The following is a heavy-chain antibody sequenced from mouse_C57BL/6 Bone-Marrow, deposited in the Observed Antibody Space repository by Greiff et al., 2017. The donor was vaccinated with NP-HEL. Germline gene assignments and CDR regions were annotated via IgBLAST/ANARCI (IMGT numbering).Heavy chain of an antibody. CDR3: ARDLPGNFDV. CDR2: ICNWAYSI. J-gene: IGHJ1*03. V-gene: IGHV5-15*01. Sequence: EVQVVESGGGLVQPGGSLKLSCAASGFTFSDYGMAWVRQAPRKGPEWVGFICNWAYSINYTDTVKGQFTMSRENAKSTLYLEMSSLRSEDTAMYYCARDLPGNFDVGGTGNAVAVSS. CDR1: GFTFSDYG.